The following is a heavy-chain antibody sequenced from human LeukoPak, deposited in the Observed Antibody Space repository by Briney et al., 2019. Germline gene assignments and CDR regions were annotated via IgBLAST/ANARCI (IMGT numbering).Heavy chain of an antibody. CDR2: IYYSGST. V-gene: IGHV4-59*08. CDR1: GGSISSYY. J-gene: IGHJ5*01. Sequence: SETLSLTCTVSGGSISSYYWSWIRQPPGKGLEWIGYIYYSGSTNYNPSLKSRVTISVDTSKNQFSLKLSSVTAADTAVYYCVRHRSGDYAWLDVWGQGTLVTVS. CDR3: VRHRSGDYAWLDV. D-gene: IGHD4-17*01.